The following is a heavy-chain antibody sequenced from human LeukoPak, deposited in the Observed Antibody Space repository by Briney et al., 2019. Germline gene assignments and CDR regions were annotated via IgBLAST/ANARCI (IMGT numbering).Heavy chain of an antibody. J-gene: IGHJ4*02. CDR3: AKSEVPAAMGYYFDY. CDR2: IRYDGSNK. V-gene: IGHV3-30*02. D-gene: IGHD2-2*01. Sequence: PGGSLRLSCAASGFTFRSYGMHWVRQAPGKGLEWVAFIRYDGSNKYYADSVKGRFTISRDNSKNTLYLQMNSLRAEDTAVYYCAKSEVPAAMGYYFDYWGQGTLVTVSS. CDR1: GFTFRSYG.